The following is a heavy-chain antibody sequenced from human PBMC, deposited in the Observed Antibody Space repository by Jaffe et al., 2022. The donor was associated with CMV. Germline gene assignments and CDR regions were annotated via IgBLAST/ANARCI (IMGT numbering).Heavy chain of an antibody. Sequence: QVQLQESGPGLVKPSETLSLTCTVSGGSVSSGSYYWSWIRQPPGKGLEWIGYIYYSGSTNYNPSLKSRVTISVDTSKNQFSLKLSSVTAADTAVYYCARDGGLRTKPYYYYGMDVWGQGTTVTVSS. CDR2: IYYSGST. J-gene: IGHJ6*02. CDR3: ARDGGLRTKPYYYYGMDV. V-gene: IGHV4-61*01. CDR1: GGSVSSGSYY. D-gene: IGHD4-17*01.